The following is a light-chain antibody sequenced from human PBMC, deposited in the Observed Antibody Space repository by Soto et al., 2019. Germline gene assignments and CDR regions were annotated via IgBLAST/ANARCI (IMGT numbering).Light chain of an antibody. Sequence: ETVLTQSPAILSVSPGERVTLCCRASETVSTNLAWYQQRPGQAPRLLIYDVSTGATGIPARFSGRRSGTEFTLTISSLQSEDFAVYYCQQRSNWLGTFGQGTKVDIK. V-gene: IGKV3-15*01. CDR1: ETVSTN. J-gene: IGKJ1*01. CDR3: QQRSNWLGT. CDR2: DVS.